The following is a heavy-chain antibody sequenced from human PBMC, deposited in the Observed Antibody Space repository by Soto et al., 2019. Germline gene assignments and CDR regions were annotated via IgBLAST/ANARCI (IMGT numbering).Heavy chain of an antibody. D-gene: IGHD6-19*01. Sequence: QVQLVQSGAEVKEPGASVKVSCKASGYTFASYGISWVRQAPGQGLEWMGWISPYNGNTNYVQKFQGRVTMTTAKPTSTVYMELRSLRSEDTAVYYCSRDAQKWLVAAFDIWGQGTRVTVSS. CDR3: SRDAQKWLVAAFDI. CDR2: ISPYNGNT. CDR1: GYTFASYG. J-gene: IGHJ3*02. V-gene: IGHV1-18*01.